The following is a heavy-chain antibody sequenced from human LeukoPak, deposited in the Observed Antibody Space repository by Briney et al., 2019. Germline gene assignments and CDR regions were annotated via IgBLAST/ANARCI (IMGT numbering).Heavy chain of an antibody. Sequence: GAPVKVSCKASGDTFTGYYMHWVRQAPGQGLEWMGWINPDSGGAEYAQKFQGRVTMTRGTSITTAYMELSRLRSEDTAVYYCARDWSSSSFRYFDLWGRGTLVTVSS. J-gene: IGHJ2*01. CDR1: GDTFTGYY. V-gene: IGHV1-2*02. CDR3: ARDWSSSSFRYFDL. CDR2: INPDSGGA. D-gene: IGHD6-6*01.